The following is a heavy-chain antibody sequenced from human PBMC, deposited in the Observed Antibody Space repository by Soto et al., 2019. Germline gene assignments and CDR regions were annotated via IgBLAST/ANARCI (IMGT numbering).Heavy chain of an antibody. V-gene: IGHV3-23*01. J-gene: IGHJ4*02. Sequence: PGGSLRLSCESSEFPFRTYAMSWVRQAPGKGLEWVSGVSSSGSGTYYADSVKGRFTISRDNSKNTLSLEMNNLRAEDTAVYYCAKGFCGSSGCSRGYLDSWGQGTLVTVSS. CDR2: VSSSGSGT. CDR1: EFPFRTYA. D-gene: IGHD2-2*01. CDR3: AKGFCGSSGCSRGYLDS.